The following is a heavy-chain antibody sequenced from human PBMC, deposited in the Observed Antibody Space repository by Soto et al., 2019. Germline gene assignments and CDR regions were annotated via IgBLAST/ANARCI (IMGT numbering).Heavy chain of an antibody. J-gene: IGHJ2*01. CDR3: ARCISTPPADL. CDR1: GFTFSSYS. Sequence: EVQLVESGGGLVKPGGSLRLSCAASGFTFSSYSMKWVRQAPGKGLEWVSSISSSGSYIYYADSGKGRFTISTYNAKNSLYLQMNRLRAEDTAVYYCARCISTPPADLWGRGPLVTVSS. D-gene: IGHD3-3*01. V-gene: IGHV3-21*01. CDR2: ISSSGSYI.